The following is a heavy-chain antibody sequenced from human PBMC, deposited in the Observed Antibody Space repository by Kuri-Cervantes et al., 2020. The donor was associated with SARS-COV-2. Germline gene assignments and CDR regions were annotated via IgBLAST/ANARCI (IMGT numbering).Heavy chain of an antibody. Sequence: SETLSLTCTVSGGSISSHYWSWIRQPPGKGLEWIGYIYYSGSTNYNPSLKSRVTISVDTSKNQFSLKLGSVTAADTAVYYCARGGVDTAMGADYWGQGTLVTVSS. D-gene: IGHD5-18*01. CDR3: ARGGVDTAMGADY. V-gene: IGHV4-59*11. CDR2: IYYSGST. J-gene: IGHJ4*02. CDR1: GGSISSHY.